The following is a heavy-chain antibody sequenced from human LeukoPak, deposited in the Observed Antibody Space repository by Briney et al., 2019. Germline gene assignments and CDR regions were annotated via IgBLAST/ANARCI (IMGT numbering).Heavy chain of an antibody. CDR2: INPNSGGT. CDR1: GYTFTGYY. CDR3: ARDHSYSNYRYYYYYMDV. Sequence: AASVKVSCKASGYTFTGYYMHWVRQAPGQGLEWMGWINPNSGGTNYAQKFQGRVTMTRDTSISTAYMELSRLRSDDTAVYYCARDHSYSNYRYYYYYMDVWGKGTTVTVSS. J-gene: IGHJ6*03. V-gene: IGHV1-2*02. D-gene: IGHD4-11*01.